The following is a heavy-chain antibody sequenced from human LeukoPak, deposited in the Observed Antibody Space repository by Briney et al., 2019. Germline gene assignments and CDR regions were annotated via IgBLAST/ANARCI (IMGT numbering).Heavy chain of an antibody. CDR3: ARASTTVPNLLDH. CDR2: ISKNGDDT. V-gene: IGHV3-64D*06. CDR1: GFTFSDYP. J-gene: IGHJ4*02. D-gene: IGHD4-17*01. Sequence: GGSLRLSCSASGFTFSDYPMHWVRQTPGKGLEYVSAISKNGDDTYYADSVKGRFTISRDNSKNTLYLQMSSLRTEDAAVFYCARASTTVPNLLDHWGRGTLVTVSS.